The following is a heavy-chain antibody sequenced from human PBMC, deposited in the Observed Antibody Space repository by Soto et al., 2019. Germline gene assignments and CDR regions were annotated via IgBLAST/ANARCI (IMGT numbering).Heavy chain of an antibody. Sequence: DVQMVESGGGVVQPGGSLRLSCAASGLSFNIYWMHWVRQVQGKGLVWLARINSDGSHTIYVDSVKGRFTISRDNAKNTVFLQMDSLRDEDTGVYYFAGGMAGLDVCGQGTTGTVSS. CDR2: INSDGSHT. V-gene: IGHV3-74*01. J-gene: IGHJ6*02. CDR1: GLSFNIYW. CDR3: AGGMAGLDV.